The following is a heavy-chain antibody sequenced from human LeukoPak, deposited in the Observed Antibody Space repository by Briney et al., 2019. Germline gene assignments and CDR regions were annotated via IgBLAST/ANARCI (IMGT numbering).Heavy chain of an antibody. V-gene: IGHV3-7*01. CDR3: ARVYKNGYSSSWYRTPDYYMDV. D-gene: IGHD6-13*01. CDR1: GFTFSSYW. CDR2: IKQDGSEK. Sequence: PGGSLRLSCAASGFTFSSYWMSWVRQAPGKGLEWVANIKQDGSEKYYVDSVKGRFTIPRDNAKNSLYLQMNSLRAEDTAVYYCARVYKNGYSSSWYRTPDYYMDVWGKGTTVTVSS. J-gene: IGHJ6*03.